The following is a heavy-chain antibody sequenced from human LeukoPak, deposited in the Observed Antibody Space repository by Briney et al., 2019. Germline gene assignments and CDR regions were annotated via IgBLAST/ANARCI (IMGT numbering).Heavy chain of an antibody. Sequence: PSETLSLTCSVSGGSINGYSWTWLRQPPGMRLEGVGHISYTGTTNYNPSLTTRVAISVDTSKNQFSLQLTSVTAADTGMYFCARLGGNWNSPGRDYWGQGTLVTVSS. V-gene: IGHV4-59*08. CDR3: ARLGGNWNSPGRDY. CDR1: GGSINGYS. D-gene: IGHD3-10*01. CDR2: ISYTGTT. J-gene: IGHJ4*02.